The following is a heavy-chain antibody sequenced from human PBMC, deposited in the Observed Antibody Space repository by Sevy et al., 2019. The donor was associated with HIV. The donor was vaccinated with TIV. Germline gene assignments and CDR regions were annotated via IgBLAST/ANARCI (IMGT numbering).Heavy chain of an antibody. Sequence: GGSLRLSCAASGFTFSDFRMHWVRQAPGKGLEWVAVISYDARNTKYNQDSVKGRFTISRDNSKNTLYLQINCLRPEDTAIYYCARDKGEILSSAFDYWGQGTLVTVSS. J-gene: IGHJ4*02. D-gene: IGHD3-16*01. CDR3: ARDKGEILSSAFDY. V-gene: IGHV3-30*04. CDR2: ISYDARNTK. CDR1: GFTFSDFR.